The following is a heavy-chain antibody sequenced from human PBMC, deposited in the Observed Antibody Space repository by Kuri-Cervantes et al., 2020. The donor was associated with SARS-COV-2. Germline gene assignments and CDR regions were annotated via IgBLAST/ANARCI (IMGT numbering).Heavy chain of an antibody. D-gene: IGHD4-17*01. CDR1: GGSFSGYY. J-gene: IGHJ1*01. CDR3: ARRGPTTVTTFTSLAEVGFQH. Sequence: ESLKISCAVYGGSFSGYYWSWIRQPPGKGLEWIGEINHSGSTNHNPSLKSRVTISVDTPKNQFSLKLSSVTAADTAVYYCARRGPTTVTTFTSLAEVGFQHWGQGTLVTVSS. V-gene: IGHV4-34*01. CDR2: INHSGST.